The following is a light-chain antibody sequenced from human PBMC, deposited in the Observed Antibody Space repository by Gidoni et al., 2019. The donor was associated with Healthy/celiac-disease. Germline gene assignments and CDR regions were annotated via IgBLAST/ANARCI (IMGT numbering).Light chain of an antibody. J-gene: IGLJ1*01. CDR3: QSYDSSLSGGV. V-gene: IGLV1-40*01. CDR1: SSNIGAGYD. Sequence: QSVLTQPHSVSGAPGQRVTISCTGSSSNIGAGYDVHWYQQLPGTAPKLLIYVNSNRPSGVPDRFSGSKSGTSASLAITGLQAEDEADYYCQSYDSSLSGGVFGTGTKVTVL. CDR2: VNS.